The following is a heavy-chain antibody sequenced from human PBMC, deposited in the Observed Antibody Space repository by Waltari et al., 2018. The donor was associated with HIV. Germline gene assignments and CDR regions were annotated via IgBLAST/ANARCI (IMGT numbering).Heavy chain of an antibody. CDR1: GFTFSRHG. Sequence: VHLVESGGGAVQPGRSLTHTCAAPGFTFSRHGIPWVPPAPGKGIEWVALISYDGSNKYYADSVKGRFTISRDNSKNTLYLQMNSLRAEDTSVYYCARDTGYCSFGSCSYNWLDPWGQGTLVSVSS. D-gene: IGHD2-15*01. V-gene: IGHV3-30*01. J-gene: IGHJ5*02. CDR3: ARDTGYCSFGSCSYNWLDP. CDR2: ISYDGSNK.